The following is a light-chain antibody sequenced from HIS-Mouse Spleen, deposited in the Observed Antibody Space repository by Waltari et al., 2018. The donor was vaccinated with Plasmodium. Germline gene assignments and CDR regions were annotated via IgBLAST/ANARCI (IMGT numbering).Light chain of an antibody. CDR2: EVS. CDR3: SSYAGSNNLV. CDR1: SSHFGGSNY. J-gene: IGLJ2*01. V-gene: IGLV2-8*01. Sequence: QSALTQPPSASGSPGQSVTIPCPGPSSHFGGSNYFSWYQQHPGKAPKLMIYEVSKRPSGVPDRFSGSKSGNTASLTVSGLQAEDEADYYCSSYAGSNNLVFGGGTKLTVL.